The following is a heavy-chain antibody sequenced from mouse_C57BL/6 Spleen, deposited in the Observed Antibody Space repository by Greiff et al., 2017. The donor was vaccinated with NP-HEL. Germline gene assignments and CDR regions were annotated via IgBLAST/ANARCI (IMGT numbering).Heavy chain of an antibody. J-gene: IGHJ2*01. CDR1: GYSITSGYY. V-gene: IGHV3-6*01. CDR3: ARSGDWDAYYFDY. D-gene: IGHD4-1*01. CDR2: ISYDGSN. Sequence: EVQLQESGPGLVKPSQSLSLTCSVTGYSITSGYYWNWIRQFPGNKLEWMGYISYDGSNNYNPSLKNRISITRDTSKNQFFLKLNSVTTEDTATYYCARSGDWDAYYFDYWGQGTTLTVSS.